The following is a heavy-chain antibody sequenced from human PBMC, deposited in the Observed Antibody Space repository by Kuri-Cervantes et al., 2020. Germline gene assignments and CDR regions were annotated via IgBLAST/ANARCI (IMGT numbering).Heavy chain of an antibody. CDR3: ARDGIRYFDWLPVYYYYGMDV. J-gene: IGHJ6*02. Sequence: GGSLRLSCAASGFTFSSYWMSWVRQAPGKGLEWVANIKQDGSEKYYVDSVKGRFTISRDNAKNSLYLQMNSLRAEDTAVYYCARDGIRYFDWLPVYYYYGMDVWGQGTTVTVSS. CDR2: IKQDGSEK. D-gene: IGHD3-9*01. CDR1: GFTFSSYW. V-gene: IGHV3-7*01.